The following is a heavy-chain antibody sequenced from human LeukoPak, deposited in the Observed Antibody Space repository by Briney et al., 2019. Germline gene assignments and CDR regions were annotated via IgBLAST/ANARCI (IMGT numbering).Heavy chain of an antibody. CDR1: GCTFTSYA. CDR2: IIPIFGTA. Sequence: ASVKVSCKASGCTFTSYAISWVRQAPGQGLEWMGGIIPIFGTANYAQKFQGRVTITADESTSTAYMELSSLRSEDTAVYYCARRFSTVSYFDYWGQGTLVTVSS. J-gene: IGHJ4*02. V-gene: IGHV1-69*13. D-gene: IGHD4-17*01. CDR3: ARRFSTVSYFDY.